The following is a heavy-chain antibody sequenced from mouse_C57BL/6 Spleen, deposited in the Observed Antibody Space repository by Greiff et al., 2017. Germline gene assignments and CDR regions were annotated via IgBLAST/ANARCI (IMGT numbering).Heavy chain of an antibody. Sequence: QVQLQQSGAELARPGASVKLSCKASGYTFTSYGISWVKQRTGQGLEWIGEIYPRSGNTYYNEKFKGKATLTADKSSSTAYMELRSLTSEDSAVYFCARRGVYDYDENWFAYWGQGTLATVSA. V-gene: IGHV1-81*01. CDR1: GYTFTSYG. D-gene: IGHD2-4*01. CDR2: IYPRSGNT. J-gene: IGHJ3*01. CDR3: ARRGVYDYDENWFAY.